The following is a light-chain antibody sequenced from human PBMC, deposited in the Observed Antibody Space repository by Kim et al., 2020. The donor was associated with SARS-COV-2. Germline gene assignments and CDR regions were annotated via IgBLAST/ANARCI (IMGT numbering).Light chain of an antibody. V-gene: IGLV1-40*01. J-gene: IGLJ3*02. CDR2: GNS. CDR3: QSDDRSLSGWV. CDR1: SSNIGSDYD. Sequence: QGVTIVCTGSSSNIGSDYDVPCYPQLPATAPQLLIYGNSTRPSAVPDRFSGSKSGTSASLAITGLQAEDEADYYCQSDDRSLSGWVFGGGTQLTVL.